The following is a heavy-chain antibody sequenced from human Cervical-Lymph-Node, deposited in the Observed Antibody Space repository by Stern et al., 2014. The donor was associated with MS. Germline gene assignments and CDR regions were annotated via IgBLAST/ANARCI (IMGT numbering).Heavy chain of an antibody. CDR3: AKDQPNFNFWSGYASPLDS. Sequence: VQLVESGGGVVQPGGSLRLSCAASGFSFKNYAMHWVRQSPGKGLELVAVLSFDGNKKQYGDSVKGRFTISRDNSKNTLYLQMNNLRVEDTAVYYCAKDQPNFNFWSGYASPLDSWGQGDLLTVSS. CDR1: GFSFKNYA. J-gene: IGHJ4*02. D-gene: IGHD3-3*01. V-gene: IGHV3-30*18. CDR2: LSFDGNKK.